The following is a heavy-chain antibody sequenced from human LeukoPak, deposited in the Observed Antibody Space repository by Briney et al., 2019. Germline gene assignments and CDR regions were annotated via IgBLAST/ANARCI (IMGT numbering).Heavy chain of an antibody. D-gene: IGHD3-22*01. CDR3: TREGYSRFDY. V-gene: IGHV4-34*01. CDR2: IYHTGNT. CDR1: GVSSSGYY. Sequence: SETLSLTCAVYGVSSSGYYWSWIRQAPGKGLEWIAEIYHTGNTNYNPSLKSRVTISQDKSKNQFSLKLTSVTAADTAVYFCTREGYSRFDYWGRGTLVTVSS. J-gene: IGHJ4*02.